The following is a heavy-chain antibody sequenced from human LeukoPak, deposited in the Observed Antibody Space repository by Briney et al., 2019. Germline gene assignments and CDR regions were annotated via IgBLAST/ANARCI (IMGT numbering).Heavy chain of an antibody. CDR3: AKALHDIVVVPAAMGY. D-gene: IGHD2-2*01. CDR2: ISYDGSNK. V-gene: IGHV3-30*18. CDR1: GFTSSSYG. Sequence: GGSLRLSCAASGFTSSSYGMHWVRQAPGKGLEWVAVISYDGSNKYYADSVKGRFTISRDNSKNTLYLQMNSLRAEDTAVYYCAKALHDIVVVPAAMGYWGQGTLVTVSS. J-gene: IGHJ4*02.